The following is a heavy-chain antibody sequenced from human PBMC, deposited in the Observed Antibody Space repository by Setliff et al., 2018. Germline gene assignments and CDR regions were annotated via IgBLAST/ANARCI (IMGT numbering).Heavy chain of an antibody. CDR2: IYHTGST. Sequence: SETLSLTCAVSGGSISSSNWWSWVRQPPGKGLEWIGTIYHTGSTYYNPSLKSRVTMSVDTSKNQFSLKLSSVTAADTAVYYCARAGGGYYGSGSYWSRGVFDYWGQGTLVTVSS. J-gene: IGHJ4*02. D-gene: IGHD3-10*01. CDR3: ARAGGGYYGSGSYWSRGVFDY. V-gene: IGHV4-4*02. CDR1: GGSISSSNW.